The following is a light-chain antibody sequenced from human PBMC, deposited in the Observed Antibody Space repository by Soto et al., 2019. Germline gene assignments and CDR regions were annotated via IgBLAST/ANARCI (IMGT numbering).Light chain of an antibody. J-gene: IGKJ2*01. CDR1: QSVYSGY. CDR3: QQYGTSPPMYT. Sequence: EMVLTQSPGTLSLSPGESVTLSCSASQSVYSGYLAWYKQKPGQAPRLLIYGASTRATGVPDRFSGSGSGTDFTLTISRLEPEDFAVYYCQQYGTSPPMYTFAQGTKVEIK. V-gene: IGKV3-20*01. CDR2: GAS.